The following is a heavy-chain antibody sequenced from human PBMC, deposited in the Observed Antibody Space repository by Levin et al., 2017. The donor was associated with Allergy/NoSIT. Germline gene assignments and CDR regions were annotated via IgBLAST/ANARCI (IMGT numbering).Heavy chain of an antibody. D-gene: IGHD2-15*01. CDR2: IIPIFGTA. V-gene: IGHV1-69*13. CDR3: AREGGYCSGGSCYGSGGLDY. CDR1: GGTFSSYA. Sequence: SVKVSCKASGGTFSSYAISWVRQAPGQGLEWMGGIIPIFGTANYAQKFQGRVTITADESTSTAYMELSSLRSEDTAVYYCAREGGYCSGGSCYGSGGLDYWGQGTLVTVSS. J-gene: IGHJ4*02.